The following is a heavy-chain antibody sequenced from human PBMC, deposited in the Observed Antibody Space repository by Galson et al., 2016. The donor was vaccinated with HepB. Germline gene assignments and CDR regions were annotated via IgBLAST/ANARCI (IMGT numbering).Heavy chain of an antibody. Sequence: SLRLSCAASGFTFSSYAMYWVRQAPGKGLEWVAVISYDGSSKYYADSVKGRLTISRDNSKTTLYLQINSLGAEDTAVYYCARDYYGGNSVVCAYWGQGTLVTVSS. CDR1: GFTFSSYA. V-gene: IGHV3-30-3*01. D-gene: IGHD4-23*01. J-gene: IGHJ4*02. CDR2: ISYDGSSK. CDR3: ARDYYGGNSVVCAY.